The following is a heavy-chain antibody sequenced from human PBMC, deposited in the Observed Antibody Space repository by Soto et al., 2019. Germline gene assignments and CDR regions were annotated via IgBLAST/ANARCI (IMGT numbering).Heavy chain of an antibody. D-gene: IGHD3-9*01. CDR1: GFSFNHYA. CDR2: ISYDDINK. Sequence: GGSLRLSCAASGFSFNHYAMHWVRQAPGKGLEWVAVISYDDINKYYADSVKGRFTISRDDSKNTLYLQMNSLRTEDTAVYFCARGLVTANGFDYWGQGTLVTVSS. J-gene: IGHJ4*02. CDR3: ARGLVTANGFDY. V-gene: IGHV3-30-3*01.